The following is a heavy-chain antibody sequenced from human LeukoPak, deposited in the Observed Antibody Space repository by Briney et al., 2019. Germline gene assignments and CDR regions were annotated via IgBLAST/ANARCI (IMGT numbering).Heavy chain of an antibody. J-gene: IGHJ6*02. Sequence: EASVTVSCKAPGGTFTDYSISWVRQAPGQGLEWMGWISAYNANTNYAQKLQGRVTMTTDTSASTAYMELRSLRSDDTAVYYCARGLAPENYYYYYGMDVWGQGTTVTVSS. CDR2: ISAYNANT. D-gene: IGHD6-19*01. CDR1: GGTFTDYS. CDR3: ARGLAPENYYYYYGMDV. V-gene: IGHV1-18*01.